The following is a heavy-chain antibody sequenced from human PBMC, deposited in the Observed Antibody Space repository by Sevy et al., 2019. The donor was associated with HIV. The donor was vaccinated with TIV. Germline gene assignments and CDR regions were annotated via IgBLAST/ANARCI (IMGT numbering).Heavy chain of an antibody. CDR3: AKDQVTAMVTPYYFDY. D-gene: IGHD5-18*01. J-gene: IGHJ4*02. Sequence: GGSLRLSCAASGFTFSSYAMSWVRQAPGKGLEWVSAISGGGGSTYYADSVKGRFTISRDNSKNTLYLQMNSLRAEDTAVYYCAKDQVTAMVTPYYFDYWGQGTLVTVSS. V-gene: IGHV3-23*01. CDR1: GFTFSSYA. CDR2: ISGGGGST.